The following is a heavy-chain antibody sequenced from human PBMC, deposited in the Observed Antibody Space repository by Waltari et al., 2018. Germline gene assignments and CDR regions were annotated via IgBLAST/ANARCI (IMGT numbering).Heavy chain of an antibody. Sequence: QVQLQESGPGLVKPSQTLSLTCTVSGDSVSSGDYSWTWIRQPPGKRLEWIGYIYDSGSTYYSPSRKSRVTISVDTSKNQFSLKLSSVTAADSAVYYCASCGGYCLGGFDIWGQGTMVTVSS. D-gene: IGHD2-21*02. CDR1: GDSVSSGDYS. CDR2: IYDSGST. CDR3: ASCGGYCLGGFDI. J-gene: IGHJ3*02. V-gene: IGHV4-30-4*07.